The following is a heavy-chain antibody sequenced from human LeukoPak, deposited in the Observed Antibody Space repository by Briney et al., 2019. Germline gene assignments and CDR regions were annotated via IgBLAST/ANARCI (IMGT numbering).Heavy chain of an antibody. CDR2: LNLDGSTT. J-gene: IGHJ4*02. V-gene: IGHV3-74*01. Sequence: GGSLTLSCVASGFIFSKHWMQWARQAPGGGLVWVSCLNLDGSTTSYAHSVKGRFTISRDNAKNTLYLQMNSLRVDDTGVYYCARESSGSYWGWGQGTLVTVSS. D-gene: IGHD3-10*01. CDR3: ARESSGSYWG. CDR1: GFIFSKHW.